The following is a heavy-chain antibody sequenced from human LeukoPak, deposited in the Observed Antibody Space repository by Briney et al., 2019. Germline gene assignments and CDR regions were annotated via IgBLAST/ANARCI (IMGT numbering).Heavy chain of an antibody. CDR1: GGSINSDGFY. D-gene: IGHD4-17*01. V-gene: IGHV4-31*03. CDR3: ARTPRDYVFWLEP. J-gene: IGHJ5*02. CDR2: IYYRGKT. Sequence: PSETLSLTCTVSGGSINSDGFYWNWIRQRPGKGLEWLRYIYYRGKTYYNPSLKSRLTISIETSKTQFSLRLTSVTAADTAVYYCARTPRDYVFWLEPWGPGIRVTVSS.